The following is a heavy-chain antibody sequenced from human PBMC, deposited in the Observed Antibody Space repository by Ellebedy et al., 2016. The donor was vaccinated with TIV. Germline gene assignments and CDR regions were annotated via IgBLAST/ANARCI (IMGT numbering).Heavy chain of an antibody. J-gene: IGHJ4*02. CDR1: GYTFTNYG. V-gene: IGHV1-18*04. CDR3: ARESRPGDYFFHY. D-gene: IGHD4-17*01. CDR2: TSTSNGNT. Sequence: ASVKVSXKASGYTFTNYGITWMRQAPGQGLEWVGWTSTSNGNTRYAQNLQGRVAMTTDTSTTTAYMELRSLRSDDTAVYYCARESRPGDYFFHYWGQGTLVTVSS.